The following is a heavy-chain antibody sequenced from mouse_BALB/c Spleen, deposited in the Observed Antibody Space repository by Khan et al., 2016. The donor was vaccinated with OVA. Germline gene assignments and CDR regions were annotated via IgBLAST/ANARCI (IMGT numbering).Heavy chain of an antibody. J-gene: IGHJ3*01. Sequence: QVQLKQSGAELVRPGASVKVSCKASGYTFTSYWINWVKQRPGQGLEWIGNIYPSDSYINYNQKFKDKATLTVDKSSNTAYMHLSSPTSEDSAVYYGSREGNYDGWFAYWGQGTLVTVSA. CDR1: GYTFTSYW. D-gene: IGHD2-1*01. V-gene: IGHV1S126*01. CDR3: SREGNYDGWFAY. CDR2: IYPSDSYI.